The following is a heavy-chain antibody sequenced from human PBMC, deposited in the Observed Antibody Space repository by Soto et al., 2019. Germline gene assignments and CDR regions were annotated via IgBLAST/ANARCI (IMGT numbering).Heavy chain of an antibody. J-gene: IGHJ5*02. CDR2: INHSGRT. V-gene: IGHV4-34*01. Sequence: QVQLQQWGAGLLKPSETLSLTCAVYGGSFSGYYWSWIRQPPGKGLEWIGEINHSGRTNYNPSLKSRVTLSVDTSKHQCSLKLTSVTAADTAVYYCAKSGGKAAKCNWFDPWGQGTLVTVSS. CDR1: GGSFSGYY. CDR3: AKSGGKAAKCNWFDP. D-gene: IGHD3-10*01.